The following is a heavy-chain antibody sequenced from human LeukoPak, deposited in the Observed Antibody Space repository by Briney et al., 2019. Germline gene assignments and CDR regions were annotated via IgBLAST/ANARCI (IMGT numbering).Heavy chain of an antibody. V-gene: IGHV3-72*01. CDR1: GFIFSEQY. D-gene: IGHD5-12*01. CDR2: VSNKAKRYTT. CDR3: TRGYSGSNIYAFDV. J-gene: IGHJ3*01. Sequence: QAGGSLRLSCAASGFIFSEQYIDWVRQAPGKGLQRVGRVSNKAKRYTTEYATSVKGRFTISRDDSQDSLYLQMNDLKTEDTAVYHCTRGYSGSNIYAFDVWGQGTMVTVSS.